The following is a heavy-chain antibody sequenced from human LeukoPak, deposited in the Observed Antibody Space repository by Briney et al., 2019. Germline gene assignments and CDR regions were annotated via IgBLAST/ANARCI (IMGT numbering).Heavy chain of an antibody. J-gene: IGHJ6*03. V-gene: IGHV3-7*03. CDR2: IKQDGSEQ. Sequence: PGGSLRLSCAASGFTFSNYWVSWVRQAPGKGLEWVANIKQDGSEQYYADSVKGRFTISRDNAKNSLYLQMNSLRAEDTALYYCARVVVTPPFYYYYYMDVWGKGTTVTVSS. CDR3: ARVVVTPPFYYYYYMDV. D-gene: IGHD2-21*02. CDR1: GFTFSNYW.